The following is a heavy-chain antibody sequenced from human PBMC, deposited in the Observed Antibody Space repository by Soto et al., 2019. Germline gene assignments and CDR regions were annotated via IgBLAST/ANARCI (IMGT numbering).Heavy chain of an antibody. V-gene: IGHV4-34*01. CDR3: ARGGKMAQSGAMRY. J-gene: IGHJ4*02. D-gene: IGHD3-10*01. CDR1: GGSFSGYY. CDR2: INHSGST. Sequence: QVQLQQWGAGLLKPSETLSLTCAVYGGSFSGYYWSWIRQPPGKGLEWIGEINHSGSTNYNPSLKSRVTISVDTSKNQFSLKLSSVTAADTAVYYCARGGKMAQSGAMRYWGQGTLVTVSS.